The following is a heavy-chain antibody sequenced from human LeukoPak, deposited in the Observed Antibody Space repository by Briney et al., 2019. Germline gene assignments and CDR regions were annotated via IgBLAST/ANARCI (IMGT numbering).Heavy chain of an antibody. Sequence: PSETLSLTCTVSGGSISSHYWSWIRQPPGKGLEWIGYIYYSGSTNYNPSLKSRVTISVDTSKNQFSLKLSSVTAADTAVYYCARERGKYSSGRFDAFDIWGQGTMVTVSS. D-gene: IGHD6-19*01. CDR2: IYYSGST. CDR3: ARERGKYSSGRFDAFDI. V-gene: IGHV4-59*11. J-gene: IGHJ3*02. CDR1: GGSISSHY.